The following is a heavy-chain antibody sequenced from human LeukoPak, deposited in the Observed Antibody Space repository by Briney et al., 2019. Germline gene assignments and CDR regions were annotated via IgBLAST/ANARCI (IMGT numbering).Heavy chain of an antibody. Sequence: PGRSLRLSCAASGFTVSSNYMSWVRQAPGKGLEWVSVIYSGGSTYYADSVKGRFTISRDNSKNTLYLQMNSLRAEDTAVYYCARDWGGRYYFDYWGQGTLVTVSS. J-gene: IGHJ4*02. CDR1: GFTVSSNY. CDR3: ARDWGGRYYFDY. D-gene: IGHD3-16*01. CDR2: IYSGGST. V-gene: IGHV3-66*01.